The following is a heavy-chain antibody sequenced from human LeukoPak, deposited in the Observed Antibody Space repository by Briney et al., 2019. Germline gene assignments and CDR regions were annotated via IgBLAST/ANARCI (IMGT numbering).Heavy chain of an antibody. CDR1: GYTFTSYG. D-gene: IGHD3-22*01. CDR3: ARDLDYYDSTDAFDI. V-gene: IGHV1-18*01. J-gene: IGHJ3*02. Sequence: ASVKVSCKASGYTFTSYGISWVRQAPGQGLEWMGWISAYNGNTNYAQKLQGRVTMTTDTSTSTAYMELRSLRSDDTAVYYRARDLDYYDSTDAFDIWGQGTMVTVSS. CDR2: ISAYNGNT.